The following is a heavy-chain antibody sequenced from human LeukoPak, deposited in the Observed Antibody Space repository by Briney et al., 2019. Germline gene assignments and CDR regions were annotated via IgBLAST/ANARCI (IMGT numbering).Heavy chain of an antibody. Sequence: PGGSLRLSCAASGFTFSSYAMSWVRQAPGKGLEWVSTISGSGDSTYYADSVKGRFTISRDNSKNTLYLQMTGLRAEDTAVYYCAKLKRVGIAPFDDWGQGTLVTVSS. CDR3: AKLKRVGIAPFDD. V-gene: IGHV3-23*01. CDR2: ISGSGDST. J-gene: IGHJ4*02. D-gene: IGHD3-10*01. CDR1: GFTFSSYA.